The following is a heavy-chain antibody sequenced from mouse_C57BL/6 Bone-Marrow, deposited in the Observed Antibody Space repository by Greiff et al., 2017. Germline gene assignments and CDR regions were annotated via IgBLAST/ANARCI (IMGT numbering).Heavy chain of an antibody. D-gene: IGHD2-4*01. CDR2: IDPETGGT. Sequence: SGAELVRPGASVTLSCKASGYTFTDYEMHWVKQTPVHGLEWIGAIDPETGGTAYNQKFKGKAILTADKSSSTAYMERRSLTSEDSAVYYCTRSIYYDIAYWGQGTLVTVSA. CDR1: GYTFTDYE. V-gene: IGHV1-15*01. CDR3: TRSIYYDIAY. J-gene: IGHJ3*01.